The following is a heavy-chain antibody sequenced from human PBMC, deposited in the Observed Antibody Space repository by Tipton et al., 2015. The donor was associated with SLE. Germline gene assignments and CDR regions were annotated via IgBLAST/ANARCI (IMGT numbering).Heavy chain of an antibody. V-gene: IGHV3-23*03. D-gene: IGHD6-13*01. CDR2: IYGSGIT. Sequence: SLRLSCTASGFTFSNYAINWVRQAPGKGLEWVSLIYGSGITYYSDSVRGRFTVSRDNSQDTLSLQMNSLRPEDTAVYFCAKDGSSSLPSNGFDHWGQGILVTVSS. CDR3: AKDGSSSLPSNGFDH. CDR1: GFTFSNYA. J-gene: IGHJ5*02.